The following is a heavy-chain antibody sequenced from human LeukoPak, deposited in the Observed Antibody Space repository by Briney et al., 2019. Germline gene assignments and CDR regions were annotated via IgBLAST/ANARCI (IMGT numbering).Heavy chain of an antibody. CDR3: ARERTRSITIFGVVRYYYGMDV. CDR2: IYSGGST. D-gene: IGHD3-3*01. Sequence: PGGSLRLSCAASGFTVSSNYMSWVRQAPGKGLEWVSVIYSGGSTYHADSVKGRFTISRDNSKNTLYLQMNSLRAEDTAVYYCARERTRSITIFGVVRYYYGMDVWGQGTTVTVSS. CDR1: GFTVSSNY. J-gene: IGHJ6*02. V-gene: IGHV3-53*05.